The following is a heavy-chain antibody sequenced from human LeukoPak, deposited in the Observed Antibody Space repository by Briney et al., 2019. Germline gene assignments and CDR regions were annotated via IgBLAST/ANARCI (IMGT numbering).Heavy chain of an antibody. V-gene: IGHV1-18*01. Sequence: ASVKVSCKASGYTFTSYVISWVRQAPGQGLEWMGWISAYNGNTNYAQKLQGRVTMTTDTSTSTAYMGLRSLRSDDTAVYYCARGADYPYYFDYWGQGTLVTVSS. CDR2: ISAYNGNT. CDR3: ARGADYPYYFDY. D-gene: IGHD4-17*01. CDR1: GYTFTSYV. J-gene: IGHJ4*02.